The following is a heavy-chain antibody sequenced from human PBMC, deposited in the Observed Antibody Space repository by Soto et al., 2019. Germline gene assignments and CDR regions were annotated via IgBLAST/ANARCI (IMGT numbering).Heavy chain of an antibody. CDR1: GGSFSGYY. D-gene: IGHD2-21*01. CDR2: INHSGST. V-gene: IGHV4-34*01. J-gene: IGHJ4*02. Sequence: SSETLSLTCAVYGGSFSGYYWSWIRQPPGKGLEWIGEINHSGSTNYNPSLKSRVTISVDTSKNQFSLKLSSVTAADTAVYYCARMTTYFGSFGYWGQGTLVTVSS. CDR3: ARMTTYFGSFGY.